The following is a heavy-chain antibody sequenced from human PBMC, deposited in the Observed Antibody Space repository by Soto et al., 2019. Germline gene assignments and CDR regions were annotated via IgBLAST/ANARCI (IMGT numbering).Heavy chain of an antibody. CDR1: GGSISSGGYY. CDR3: ARLLGYCSSTSCYAPGTNWFDP. CDR2: IYYSGST. J-gene: IGHJ5*02. Sequence: QVQLQESGPGLVKPSQTLSLTCTVSGGSISSGGYYWSWNRQHPGKGLEWIGYIYYSGSTYYNPSLKSRVTISVDTSKNQFSLKLSSVTAADTAVYYCARLLGYCSSTSCYAPGTNWFDPWGQGTLVTVSS. D-gene: IGHD2-2*01. V-gene: IGHV4-31*03.